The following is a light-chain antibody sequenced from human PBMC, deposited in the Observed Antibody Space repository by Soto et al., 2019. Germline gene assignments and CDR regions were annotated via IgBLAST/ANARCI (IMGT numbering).Light chain of an antibody. V-gene: IGKV3-20*01. CDR2: GAS. CDR1: QSVSSSY. Sequence: EIVLTQSPGTLSLSPGERATLSCRASQSVSSSYLAWYQQKPGQAPRLLIYGASSRATGVPDRFSGSGSGTDFTLTISRLEPGDFAVYYCQQYGTSPSWTFGKGKKVELK. J-gene: IGKJ1*01. CDR3: QQYGTSPSWT.